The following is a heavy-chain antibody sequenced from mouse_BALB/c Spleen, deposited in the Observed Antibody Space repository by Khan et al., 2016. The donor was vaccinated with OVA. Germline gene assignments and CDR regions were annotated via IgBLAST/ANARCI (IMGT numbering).Heavy chain of an antibody. V-gene: IGHV1S135*01. CDR2: IDPFSGGT. Sequence: VQLKQSGPELMKPGASVKISCKASGYSFTSYYIHWVIQSHGKSLEWIGFIDPFSGGTTYNQKFKGKATLTADKSSSTAYIHLSTLTSEDSAVHYCTGHGYVAWFTYWGQGTLVTVSA. D-gene: IGHD2-2*01. CDR3: TGHGYVAWFTY. J-gene: IGHJ3*01. CDR1: GYSFTSYY.